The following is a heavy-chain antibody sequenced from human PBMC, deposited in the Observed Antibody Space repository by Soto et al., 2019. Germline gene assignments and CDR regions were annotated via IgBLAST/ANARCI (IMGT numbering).Heavy chain of an antibody. J-gene: IGHJ4*02. V-gene: IGHV4-59*08. CDR1: GGSISKNS. Sequence: QVQLQESGPGLVKPSETLSLTCTISGGSISKNSWSWIRQPPGKGLEWIGHIYNSGSNTYTPSLKSRVPIAIDTSKTPFPLHLSSGTAADTAVYFCARHDSGFDYDFDHWGQGTLVTVSS. CDR2: IYNSGSN. D-gene: IGHD4-17*01. CDR3: ARHDSGFDYDFDH.